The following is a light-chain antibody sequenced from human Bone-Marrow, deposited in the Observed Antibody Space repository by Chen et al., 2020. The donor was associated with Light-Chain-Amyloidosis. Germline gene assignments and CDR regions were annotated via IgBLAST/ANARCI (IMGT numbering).Light chain of an antibody. Sequence: EIVMTQSPATLSVSPGERVTLSCRASQSVSIRLAWYQQKPGQAPRLLIYDASTRATAIPDRFSGSGSGTEFTLTISGLQSEDFAVYYCQQYSKWPPRTFGPGTKVDI. CDR2: DAS. J-gene: IGKJ3*01. V-gene: IGKV3-15*01. CDR3: QQYSKWPPRT. CDR1: QSVSIR.